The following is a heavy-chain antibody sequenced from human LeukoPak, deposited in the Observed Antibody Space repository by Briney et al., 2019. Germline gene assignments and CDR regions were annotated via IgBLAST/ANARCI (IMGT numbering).Heavy chain of an antibody. V-gene: IGHV3-9*03. Sequence: PGGSLRLSCAASGFTFEDYAMHWVRQAPGKGLEWVSGITWNSGRIGYADSVKGRFTISRDNAKNTLYLQMNSLRAEDMAVYYCAKVSGSAPGADYWGHGTLVTVSS. D-gene: IGHD3-10*01. CDR1: GFTFEDYA. CDR3: AKVSGSAPGADY. CDR2: ITWNSGRI. J-gene: IGHJ4*01.